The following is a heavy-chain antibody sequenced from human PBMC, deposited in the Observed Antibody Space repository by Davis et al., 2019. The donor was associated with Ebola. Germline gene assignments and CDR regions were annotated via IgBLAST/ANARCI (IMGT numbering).Heavy chain of an antibody. Sequence: GGSLRLPCAASGFSFSSYWMSWVRQAPGKGLECVANMKHDGTETYYVDSVKGRFTISRDHAKSSLFLQMNSLRVEDTAVYYCFVNPLWGQGTLVTVSS. J-gene: IGHJ1*01. D-gene: IGHD6-6*01. V-gene: IGHV3-7*01. CDR3: FVNPL. CDR2: MKHDGTET. CDR1: GFSFSSYW.